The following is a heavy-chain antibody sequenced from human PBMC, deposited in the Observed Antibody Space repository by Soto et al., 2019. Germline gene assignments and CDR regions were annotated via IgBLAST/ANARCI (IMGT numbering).Heavy chain of an antibody. V-gene: IGHV1-69*13. CDR1: GGTFSSYA. Sequence: ASVKVTCKASGGTFSSYAISWVQQATGQGLEWMGGIIPIFGTANYAQKFQGRVTITADESTSTAYMELSSLRSEDTAVYYCARVYGSGSYYNEPYYYGMDVWGQGTTVTVSS. CDR3: ARVYGSGSYYNEPYYYGMDV. CDR2: IIPIFGTA. J-gene: IGHJ6*02. D-gene: IGHD3-10*01.